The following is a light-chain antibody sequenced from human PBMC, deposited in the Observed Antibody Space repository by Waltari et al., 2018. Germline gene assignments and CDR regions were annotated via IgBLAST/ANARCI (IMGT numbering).Light chain of an antibody. CDR1: QGLRND. J-gene: IGKJ1*01. V-gene: IGKV1-6*01. CDR3: LQDYNYPRT. Sequence: AIQMTQSPSSLSASVGDRVTITCRASQGLRNDLGWYQQKPGKAPKLLIYASSSLQSGVPSRFSGSGSGTDFTLTISSLQPEDFATYYCLQDYNYPRTFGQGTKVEIK. CDR2: ASS.